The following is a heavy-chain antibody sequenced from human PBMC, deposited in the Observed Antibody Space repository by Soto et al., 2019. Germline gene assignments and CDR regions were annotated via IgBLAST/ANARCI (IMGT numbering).Heavy chain of an antibody. CDR3: ASTYDFWSGYHPFDY. CDR1: GYTFTSYY. CDR2: INPSGGST. D-gene: IGHD3-3*01. Sequence: ASVKVSCKASGYTFTSYYMHWVRQAPGQGLEWMGIINPSGGSTSYAQKFQGRVTMTRDTSTSTVYMELSSLRSEDTAVYYCASTYDFWSGYHPFDYWGQGTLVTVSS. J-gene: IGHJ4*02. V-gene: IGHV1-46*03.